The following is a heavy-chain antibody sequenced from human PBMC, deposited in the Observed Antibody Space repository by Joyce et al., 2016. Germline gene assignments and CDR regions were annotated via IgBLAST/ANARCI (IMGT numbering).Heavy chain of an antibody. D-gene: IGHD1-26*01. Sequence: EVHLLDSGGGLVQPGGSLRLSFAASGFTFTSHCMSWVRQVPGKGLEWVSGINMGGTTTYYADSVKGRLTISKDNSQNILYLQMNSLRVDDTALYFCTKDDGWVAVSWGQGTLVSVSS. V-gene: IGHV3-23*03. CDR3: TKDDGWVAVS. CDR1: GFTFTSHC. J-gene: IGHJ5*02. CDR2: INMGGTTT.